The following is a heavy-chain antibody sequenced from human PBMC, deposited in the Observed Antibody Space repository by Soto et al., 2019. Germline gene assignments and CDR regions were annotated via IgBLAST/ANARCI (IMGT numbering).Heavy chain of an antibody. J-gene: IGHJ4*02. Sequence: EVQLVESGGGLVQPGRSLRLSCAASGFTFDDYAMHWVRQAPGKGLEWVSGISWNSGSIGYADSVKGRFTISRDNAKNTLYLQMNSLRAEDTALYYCAKAPNYYYDSSGYYDYWCQGTLVTVSS. D-gene: IGHD3-22*01. V-gene: IGHV3-9*01. CDR1: GFTFDDYA. CDR2: ISWNSGSI. CDR3: AKAPNYYYDSSGYYDY.